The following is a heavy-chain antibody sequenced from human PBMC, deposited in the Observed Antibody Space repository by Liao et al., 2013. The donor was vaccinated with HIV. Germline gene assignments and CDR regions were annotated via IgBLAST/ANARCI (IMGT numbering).Heavy chain of an antibody. V-gene: IGHV4-34*01. CDR2: INHSGST. Sequence: QVQLQQWGAGLLKPSETLSLTCAVYGGSFSGYYWSWIRQPPGKGLEWIGEINHSGSTNYNPSLKSRVTISVDTSKNQFSLKLSSVTAADTAVYYCARTNADKFWSGYYSLRHYFDYWGQGTLVTVSS. CDR1: GGSFSGYY. CDR3: ARTNADKFWSGYYSLRHYFDY. D-gene: IGHD3-3*01. J-gene: IGHJ4*02.